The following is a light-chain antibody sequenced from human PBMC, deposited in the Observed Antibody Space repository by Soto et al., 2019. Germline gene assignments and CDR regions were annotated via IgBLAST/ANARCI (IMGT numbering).Light chain of an antibody. J-gene: IGLJ3*02. CDR2: GND. CDR3: QSYDNRLTVSV. CDR1: TNNIGAGYD. Sequence: QSVLTQPPSVSGAPGQRVTIDCTGTTNNIGAGYDVQWYRQVPGTAPKLLIYGNDNRPSGVPDRFSASKFGTSASLTIAGIQADDEADYYCQSYDNRLTVSVFGGGTKLTVL. V-gene: IGLV1-40*01.